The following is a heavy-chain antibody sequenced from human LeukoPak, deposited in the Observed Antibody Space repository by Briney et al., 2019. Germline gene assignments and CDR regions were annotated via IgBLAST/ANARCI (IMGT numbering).Heavy chain of an antibody. J-gene: IGHJ4*02. CDR3: ASRSHTAMVSYFDY. CDR2: ISSSGSTI. D-gene: IGHD5-18*01. Sequence: GGSLRLSCAASGFXFSSYEINWVRQAPGKGREWVSYISSSGSTIYYADSVKGRFTISRDNAKNSLYLQMNSLRAEDTAVYYCASRSHTAMVSYFDYWGQGTLVTVSS. V-gene: IGHV3-48*03. CDR1: GFXFSSYE.